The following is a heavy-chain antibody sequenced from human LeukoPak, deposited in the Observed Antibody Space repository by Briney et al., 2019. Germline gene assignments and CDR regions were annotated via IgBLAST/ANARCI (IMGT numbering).Heavy chain of an antibody. D-gene: IGHD6-13*01. J-gene: IGHJ4*02. CDR2: ISGRGGST. CDR3: AKGDRNSAAAGTGFDY. V-gene: IGHV3-23*01. CDR1: GFTFSSYN. Sequence: GGSLRLSCAASGFTFSSYNMNWVRQAPGKGLEWVSVISGRGGSTYYADSVKGRFTISRDDSKNTLYVQMNSLRGEDTALYFCAKGDRNSAAAGTGFDYWGQGTRVTVSS.